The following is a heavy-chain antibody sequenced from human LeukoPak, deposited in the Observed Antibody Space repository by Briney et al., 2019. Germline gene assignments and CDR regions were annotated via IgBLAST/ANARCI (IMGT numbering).Heavy chain of an antibody. CDR3: ASDYYRSSTSCRAAEYFQH. CDR2: INHSGST. Sequence: PSETLSLTCAVYGGSFSGYYWSWIRQPPGKGLEWIGEINHSGSTNYNPSLKSRVTISVDTSKNQFSLKLSSVTAADTAVYYCASDYYRSSTSCRAAEYFQHWGQGTLVTVSS. J-gene: IGHJ1*01. CDR1: GGSFSGYY. V-gene: IGHV4-34*01. D-gene: IGHD2-2*01.